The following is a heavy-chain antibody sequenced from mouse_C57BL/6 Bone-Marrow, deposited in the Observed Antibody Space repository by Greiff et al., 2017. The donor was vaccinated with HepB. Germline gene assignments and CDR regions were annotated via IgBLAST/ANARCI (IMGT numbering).Heavy chain of an antibody. CDR3: ARDDSPHRNFDV. Sequence: EVQVVESGGGLVQSGRSLRLSCATSGFTFSDFYMEWVRQAPGKGLEWIAASRNKANDYTTEYSASVKGRFIVSRDTSQSILYLQMNALRAEDTAIYYCARDDSPHRNFDVWGTGTTVTVSS. V-gene: IGHV7-1*01. D-gene: IGHD2-14*01. J-gene: IGHJ1*03. CDR1: GFTFSDFY. CDR2: SRNKANDYTT.